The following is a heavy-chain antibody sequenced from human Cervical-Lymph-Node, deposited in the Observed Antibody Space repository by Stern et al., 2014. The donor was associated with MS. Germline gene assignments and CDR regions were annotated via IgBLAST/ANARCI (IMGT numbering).Heavy chain of an antibody. V-gene: IGHV3-48*01. Sequence: EVPLVQSGGGLVQPGGSLRLSCAASGFPLSIYSMNWVRQAPGKGLEWDSYISTISTIYYADSVKGRFTISRDNAKNKLYLQMNSLRAEDTAVYFCARDDWVERLDSWGQGALVTVSS. CDR2: ISTISTI. J-gene: IGHJ5*01. CDR1: GFPLSIYS. CDR3: ARDDWVERLDS. D-gene: IGHD1-1*01.